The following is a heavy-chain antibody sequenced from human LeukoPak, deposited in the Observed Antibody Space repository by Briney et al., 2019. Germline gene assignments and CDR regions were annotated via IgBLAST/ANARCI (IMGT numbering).Heavy chain of an antibody. J-gene: IGHJ4*02. Sequence: SQTLSLTCVVSGDSVSSKNGAWNWIRQSPSRGLEWLGRTYYRSKWYNDYAESMEGRMTISQDASKNQCSLHLNSVTPDDTAVYYCARDFGTTGWHTFDYWGQGTLVTVSS. V-gene: IGHV6-1*01. CDR2: TYYRSKWYN. CDR3: ARDFGTTGWHTFDY. D-gene: IGHD6-19*01. CDR1: GDSVSSKNGA.